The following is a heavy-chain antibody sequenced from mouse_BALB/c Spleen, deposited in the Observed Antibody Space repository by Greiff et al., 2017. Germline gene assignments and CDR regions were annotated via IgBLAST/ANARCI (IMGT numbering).Heavy chain of an antibody. D-gene: IGHD4-1*02. CDR1: GYTFTDYN. CDR3: ARAPNWEEGGMDY. V-gene: IGHV1-18*01. J-gene: IGHJ4*01. CDR2: INPNNGGT. Sequence: SGPELVKPGASVKIPCKASGYTFTDYNMDWVKQSHGKSLEWIGDINPNNGGTIYNQKFKGKATLTVDKSSSTAYMELRSLTSEDTAVYYCARAPNWEEGGMDYWGQGTSVTVSS.